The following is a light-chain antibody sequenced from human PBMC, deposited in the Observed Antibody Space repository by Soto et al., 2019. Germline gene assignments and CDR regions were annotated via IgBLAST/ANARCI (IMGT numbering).Light chain of an antibody. CDR2: EVS. V-gene: IGLV2-8*01. CDR1: SSDVGGYNF. CDR3: SSYRSTTTFGV. Sequence: QSALTQPPSASGSPGQSVTISCTGTSSDVGGYNFVSWYQQYPGKAPKLMIYEVSKRPSGVPDRFSGSKSGNTASLIISGLQADDEADYFCSSYRSTTTFGVFGTGTKLTVL. J-gene: IGLJ1*01.